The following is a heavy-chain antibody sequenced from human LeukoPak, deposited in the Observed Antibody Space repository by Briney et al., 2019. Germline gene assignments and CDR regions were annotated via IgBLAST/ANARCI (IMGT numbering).Heavy chain of an antibody. V-gene: IGHV3-66*01. D-gene: IGHD3-22*01. J-gene: IGHJ6*02. CDR1: GFTVSSNY. CDR2: IYSGGST. Sequence: PGGSLRLSCAASGFTVSSNYMSWVRQASGKGLEWVSVIYSGGSTYYADSVKGRFTISRDNSKNTLYLQMNSLRAEDTAVYYCARDKYYYDSSGYSPYYYYYGMDVWGQGTTVTVSS. CDR3: ARDKYYYDSSGYSPYYYYYGMDV.